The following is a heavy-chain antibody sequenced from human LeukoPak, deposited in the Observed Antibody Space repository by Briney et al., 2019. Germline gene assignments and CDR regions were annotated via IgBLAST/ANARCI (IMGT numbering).Heavy chain of an antibody. J-gene: IGHJ5*02. V-gene: IGHV4-39*07. Sequence: PSETLSLTRTVSGGSISSSSYYWGWIRQPPGKGLEWIGSIYYSGSTYYNPSLKSRVTISVDTSKKQFSLKLSSVTAADTAVYYCAREKIGYYDSSGRGWFDPWGQGTLVTVSS. D-gene: IGHD3-22*01. CDR1: GGSISSSSYY. CDR2: IYYSGST. CDR3: AREKIGYYDSSGRGWFDP.